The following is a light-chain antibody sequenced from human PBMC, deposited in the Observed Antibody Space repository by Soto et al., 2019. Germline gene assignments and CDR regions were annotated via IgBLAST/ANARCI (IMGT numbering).Light chain of an antibody. J-gene: IGKJ4*01. CDR3: QQYKSFSLT. CDR1: QSINNW. V-gene: IGKV1-5*03. CDR2: KTS. Sequence: DIQMTRSPSTLSASVGDRVTITCRASQSINNWLAWYQQKPGKAPKLLIYKTSDLESGVPSRFSGSGSGTEFSLTISSLQPDDFATYYCQQYKSFSLTFGGGTRVEVK.